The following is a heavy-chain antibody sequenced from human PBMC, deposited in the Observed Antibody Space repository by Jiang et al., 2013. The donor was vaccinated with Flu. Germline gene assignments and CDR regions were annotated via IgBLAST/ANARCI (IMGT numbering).Heavy chain of an antibody. CDR3: AREKRGYSGYDFDY. CDR2: INVDSGNT. Sequence: GAEVKKPGASVKVACKASGYTFTSYAIHWVRQAPGQRLEWMGWINVDSGNTKYSQNFQGRVTITRDTFASTAYMELSSLRSDDTAVYYCAREKRGYSGYDFDYWGQGTLVTVSS. D-gene: IGHD5-12*01. CDR1: GYTFTSYA. J-gene: IGHJ4*02. V-gene: IGHV1-3*01.